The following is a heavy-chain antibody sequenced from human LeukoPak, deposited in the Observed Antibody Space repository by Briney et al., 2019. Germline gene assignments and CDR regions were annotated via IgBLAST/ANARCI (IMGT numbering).Heavy chain of an antibody. CDR3: VIENHGCFDS. Sequence: PGGSLRLSCAASGFSFSTCYINWVHQAPGKGLEWVACISSGSTYIFHADSVRGRSAASRDTAKNSLYLQMNSIRADDTADYYCVIENHGCFDSWGRGSLVTVSS. J-gene: IGHJ4*02. V-gene: IGHV3-21*01. CDR1: GFSFSTCY. CDR2: ISSGSTYI. D-gene: IGHD1-14*01.